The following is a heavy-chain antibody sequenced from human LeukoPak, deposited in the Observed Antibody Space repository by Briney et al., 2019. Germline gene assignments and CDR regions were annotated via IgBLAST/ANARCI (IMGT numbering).Heavy chain of an antibody. V-gene: IGHV1-18*01. Sequence: ASVKVSCKASGYTFTSYGISWVRQVPGQGLEWMGWISAYNGNTNYAQKLQGRVTMTTDTSTSTAYMELRSLRSDDTAVYYCARGYCSSTSCYENWFDPWGQGTLVTVSS. D-gene: IGHD2-2*01. J-gene: IGHJ5*02. CDR2: ISAYNGNT. CDR3: ARGYCSSTSCYENWFDP. CDR1: GYTFTSYG.